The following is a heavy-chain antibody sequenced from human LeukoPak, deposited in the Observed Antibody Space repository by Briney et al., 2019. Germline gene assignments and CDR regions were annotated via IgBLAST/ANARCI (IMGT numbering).Heavy chain of an antibody. J-gene: IGHJ5*02. CDR3: AREFIAVAGTDWFDP. V-gene: IGHV3-21*01. CDR2: IGSSSSYI. CDR1: GFTFSSYS. D-gene: IGHD6-19*01. Sequence: GGSLRLSCAASGFTFSSYSMNWVRQAPGKGLEWVSSIGSSSSYIYYADSVKGRFTISRDNAKNSLYLQMNSLRAEDTAVYYCAREFIAVAGTDWFDPWGQGTLVTVSS.